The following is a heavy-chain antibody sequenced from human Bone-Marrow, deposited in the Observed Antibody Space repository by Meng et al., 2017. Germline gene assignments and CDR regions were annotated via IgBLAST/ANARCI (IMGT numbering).Heavy chain of an antibody. CDR1: GCSITSYF. CDR3: ARARTTGYPYFYSDAVDV. D-gene: IGHD1-1*01. J-gene: IGHJ6*02. CDR2: IYFSGMT. Sequence: SETLSLTCTVSGCSITSYFWSWIRQPPGKGLEFIGYIYFSGMTNYNPSLKSRVTMSVDIPKNQVSLTLRSVSAADTALYYCARARTTGYPYFYSDAVDVWGLGTTVTVSS. V-gene: IGHV4-59*01.